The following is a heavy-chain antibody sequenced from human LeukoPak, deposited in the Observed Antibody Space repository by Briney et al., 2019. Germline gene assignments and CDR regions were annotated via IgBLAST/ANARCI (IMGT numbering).Heavy chain of an antibody. J-gene: IGHJ4*02. CDR1: GGSISSTNW. Sequence: PSETLSLTCAVSGGSISSTNWWSWVRQPPGKGLEWIGDIYHSGSTNYNPSLQSRVTMSVDKSKNQFSLKLISVTVADTAVYYCANIAAAGPRTPFFNYWGQGTLVTVSS. V-gene: IGHV4-4*02. D-gene: IGHD6-13*01. CDR3: ANIAAAGPRTPFFNY. CDR2: IYHSGST.